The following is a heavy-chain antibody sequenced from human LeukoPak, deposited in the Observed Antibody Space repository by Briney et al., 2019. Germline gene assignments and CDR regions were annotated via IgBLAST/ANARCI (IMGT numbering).Heavy chain of an antibody. CDR1: GYTFTSYY. CDR2: INPSGGST. CDR3: ARIRYYYDSSGYYGW. J-gene: IGHJ4*02. V-gene: IGHV1-46*01. Sequence: GASVKVSCKASGYTFTSYYMHWVRQAPGQGLEWMGIINPSGGSTSYAQKFQGRVTMTRDMSTSTVYMELSRLRSDDTAVYYCARIRYYYDSSGYYGWWGQGTLVTVSS. D-gene: IGHD3-22*01.